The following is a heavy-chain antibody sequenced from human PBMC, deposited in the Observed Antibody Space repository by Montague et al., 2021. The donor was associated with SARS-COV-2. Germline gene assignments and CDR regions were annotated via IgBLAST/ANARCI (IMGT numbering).Heavy chain of an antibody. Sequence: SETLSLTCTVSGGSISSSSYCWGWIRQPPGKGLEWIGSIYYSGSTYYNPSLKSRVTISVDTSKNQFSLKLSSVTAADTAVYYCARREDYYGSGSYPNWGQGTLVPVPS. V-gene: IGHV4-39*01. D-gene: IGHD3-10*01. CDR3: ARREDYYGSGSYPN. CDR2: IYYSGST. CDR1: GGSISSSSYC. J-gene: IGHJ4*02.